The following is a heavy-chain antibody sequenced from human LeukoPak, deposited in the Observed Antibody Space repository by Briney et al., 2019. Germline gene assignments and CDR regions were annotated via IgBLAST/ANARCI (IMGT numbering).Heavy chain of an antibody. CDR1: GGSVSSGSYY. D-gene: IGHD4-23*01. J-gene: IGHJ4*02. Sequence: SETLSLTCTVSGGSVSSGSYYWSWIRQPPGKGLEWIGYIYYSGSTNYNPSLKSRVTISVDTSKNQFSLKLSSVTAADTAVYYCARGLYGGIDYWGQGTLVTVS. CDR2: IYYSGST. CDR3: ARGLYGGIDY. V-gene: IGHV4-61*01.